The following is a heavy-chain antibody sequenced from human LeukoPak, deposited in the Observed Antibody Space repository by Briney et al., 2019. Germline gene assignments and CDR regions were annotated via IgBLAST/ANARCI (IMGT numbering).Heavy chain of an antibody. CDR2: INWNGGSK. CDR1: GFTFDDYG. J-gene: IGHJ4*02. CDR3: ASFGSNYDILTGDY. Sequence: GGSLRLSCAASGFTFDDYGMSWVRQAPGKGLEWVSGINWNGGSKVYADSVKGRFTISRDNAKNSLYLQMNSLRAEDTALYYCASFGSNYDILTGDYWGQGTLVTVSS. V-gene: IGHV3-20*04. D-gene: IGHD3-9*01.